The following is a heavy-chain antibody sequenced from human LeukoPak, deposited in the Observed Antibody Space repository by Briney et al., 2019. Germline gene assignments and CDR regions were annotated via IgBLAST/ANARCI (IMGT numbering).Heavy chain of an antibody. V-gene: IGHV3-74*01. CDR1: GFTFSSYW. CDR3: ARMEAYCSSTSCYYNGMEV. CDR2: INSDGSST. Sequence: GGSLRLSCAASGFTFSSYWMHWVRHAPGKGLVWVSRINSDGSSTSYADSVKGRFTISRDNAKNTLYLQMNSLRAEDTAVYYCARMEAYCSSTSCYYNGMEVWGQGTTVTVSS. J-gene: IGHJ6*02. D-gene: IGHD2-2*01.